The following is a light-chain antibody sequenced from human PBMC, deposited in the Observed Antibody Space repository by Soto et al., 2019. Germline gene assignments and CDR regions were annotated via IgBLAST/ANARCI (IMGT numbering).Light chain of an antibody. CDR2: DAS. Sequence: IVLTQSPATLSLSPGERATLSCRASQSVSHYLAWYQQKPGQAPRLLIYDASRRAPGIPARFSGSGSGTDFTLTIGSLEPEDFAVYYCQQRFNWPPAFTFGPGTKVDI. J-gene: IGKJ3*01. CDR1: QSVSHY. V-gene: IGKV3-11*01. CDR3: QQRFNWPPAFT.